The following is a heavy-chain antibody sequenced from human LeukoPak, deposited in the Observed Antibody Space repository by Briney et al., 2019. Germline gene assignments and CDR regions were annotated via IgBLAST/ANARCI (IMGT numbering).Heavy chain of an antibody. Sequence: GASVKVSCKASGYTFTSYDINWVRQATGQGLEWMGWMNPNSGNTGYAQKFQGRVTMTRNTSISTAYMELSSLRSDDTAVYYCARSPDILTGENFDYWGQGTLVTVSS. V-gene: IGHV1-8*01. CDR3: ARSPDILTGENFDY. CDR2: MNPNSGNT. CDR1: GYTFTSYD. D-gene: IGHD3-9*01. J-gene: IGHJ4*02.